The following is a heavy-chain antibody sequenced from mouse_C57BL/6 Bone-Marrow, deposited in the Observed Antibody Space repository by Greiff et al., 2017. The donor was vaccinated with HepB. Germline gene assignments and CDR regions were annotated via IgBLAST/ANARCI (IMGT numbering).Heavy chain of an antibody. CDR1: GYTFTSYW. CDR3: ANGYSNYWYFDV. J-gene: IGHJ1*03. V-gene: IGHV1-74*01. Sequence: QVQLQQPGAELVKPGASVKVSCKASGYTFTSYWMHWVKQRPGQVLEWIGRIHPSDSDTNYNQKFKGKATLTVDKSSSTAYMQLSSLTSEDSAVYYCANGYSNYWYFDVWGTGTTVTVSS. D-gene: IGHD2-5*01. CDR2: IHPSDSDT.